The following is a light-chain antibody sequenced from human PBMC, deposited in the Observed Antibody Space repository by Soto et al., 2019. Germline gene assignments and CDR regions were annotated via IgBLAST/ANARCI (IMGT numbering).Light chain of an antibody. CDR1: QSISSY. CDR3: QQYNSYST. Sequence: DIQMTQSPSSLSASVGDRVTITCRASQSISSYLNWYQQKPGKAPKLLIYAASSLQSGVPSRFSGSGSGTDFTLTISSLHPEDFASYYCQQYNSYSTFGQGTKVEIK. V-gene: IGKV1-39*01. CDR2: AAS. J-gene: IGKJ1*01.